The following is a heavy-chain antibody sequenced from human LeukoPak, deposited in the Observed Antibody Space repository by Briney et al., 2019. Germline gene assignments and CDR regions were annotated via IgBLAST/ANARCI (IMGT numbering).Heavy chain of an antibody. Sequence: GGSLRLSWAASGFTVSSNYISWVRQAPGEGLEWVSVIYSGGSPYYADSVKGRFTISRANSKKTLYLQMTSLSVEDTAVYFCSTEDVSGSFDYWGQGTPVTVSS. CDR3: STEDVSGSFDY. V-gene: IGHV3-66*01. CDR2: IYSGGSP. J-gene: IGHJ4*02. CDR1: GFTVSSNY. D-gene: IGHD3-10*01.